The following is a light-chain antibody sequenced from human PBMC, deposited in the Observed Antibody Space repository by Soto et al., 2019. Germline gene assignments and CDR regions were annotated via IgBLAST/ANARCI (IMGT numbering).Light chain of an antibody. Sequence: NFMLTQPHSVSESPGKTVTISCTRSSGSIASNYVQWYQQLPGSAPTTVMYEDNQRPSGVPDRYSGSIDSSSNSATLTISGLMTEDEADYYCQSYDSSNAVFGGGTQLTVL. V-gene: IGLV6-57*04. CDR2: EDN. CDR3: QSYDSSNAV. J-gene: IGLJ7*01. CDR1: SGSIASNY.